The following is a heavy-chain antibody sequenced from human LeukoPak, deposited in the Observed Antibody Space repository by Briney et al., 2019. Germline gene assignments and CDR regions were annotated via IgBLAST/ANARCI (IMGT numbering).Heavy chain of an antibody. V-gene: IGHV3-66*01. CDR1: GFTVSNNW. CDR2: IFSAGDT. CDR3: GGDSSAITANSYA. D-gene: IGHD4/OR15-4a*01. J-gene: IGHJ5*02. Sequence: GGSLRLSCAASGFTVSNNWMNWVRQAPGKGLEWVSLIFSAGDTQYADSVKDRFTISRDASKNTLYLQMSNLRAEDTAVYYCGGDSSAITANSYAWGQGTLVTVSS.